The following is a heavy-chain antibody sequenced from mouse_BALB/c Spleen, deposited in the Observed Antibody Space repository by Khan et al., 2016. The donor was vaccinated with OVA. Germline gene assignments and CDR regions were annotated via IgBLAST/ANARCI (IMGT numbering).Heavy chain of an antibody. CDR1: GYSITSDYA. V-gene: IGHV3-2*02. D-gene: IGHD1-1*01. Sequence: EVQLQESGPGLVKPSQSLSLTCTVTGYSITSDYAWNWIRQFPGNKLEWMGYISYSGRTSYNPSLKSRISITRATSKNQFFLQLNSVTTDDTATYYCARSVTITTVVATDFDYWGQGTTLTVSS. CDR2: ISYSGRT. CDR3: ARSVTITTVVATDFDY. J-gene: IGHJ2*01.